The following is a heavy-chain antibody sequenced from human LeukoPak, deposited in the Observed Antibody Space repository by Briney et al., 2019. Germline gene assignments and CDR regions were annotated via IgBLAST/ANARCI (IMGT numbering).Heavy chain of an antibody. Sequence: SETLSLTCTVSGGSISSYYWSWIRQPPGKGLEWIGYIYYSGSTNYNPSLKSRVTISVDTSKNQFSLKLSSVTAADTAVYYCARLTKQWLVARYFDLWGRGTLVTVSS. V-gene: IGHV4-59*08. CDR3: ARLTKQWLVARYFDL. CDR2: IYYSGST. J-gene: IGHJ2*01. D-gene: IGHD6-19*01. CDR1: GGSISSYY.